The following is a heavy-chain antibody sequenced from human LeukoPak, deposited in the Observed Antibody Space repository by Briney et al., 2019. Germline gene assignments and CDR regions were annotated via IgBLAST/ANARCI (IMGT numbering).Heavy chain of an antibody. Sequence: GGSVRLSCAASGVTFSNLCMHWVRQAPGKGLVWVALIYGDGSFTRYADSVKGRFTISRDNAKNTVYLQMNSLRVEDTAVYYCARVYETNGYLYWGQGSLVTVSS. CDR3: ARVYETNGYLY. J-gene: IGHJ4*02. D-gene: IGHD3-22*01. CDR2: IYGDGSFT. CDR1: GVTFSNLC. V-gene: IGHV3-74*01.